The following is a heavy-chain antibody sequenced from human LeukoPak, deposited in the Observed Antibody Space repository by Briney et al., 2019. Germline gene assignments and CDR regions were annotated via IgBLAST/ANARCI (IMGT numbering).Heavy chain of an antibody. Sequence: GGSLRLSCAASGFTFSSYAMSWVRQAPGKGLEWVSVISGSGGSTYYADSVKGRFTISRDNSKNTLYLQMNSLRAEDTAVYYCAKTYYYGSGSYFLFDHLGPGTLVNVS. CDR1: GFTFSSYA. J-gene: IGHJ4*01. V-gene: IGHV3-23*01. CDR3: AKTYYYGSGSYFLFDH. CDR2: ISGSGGST. D-gene: IGHD3-10*01.